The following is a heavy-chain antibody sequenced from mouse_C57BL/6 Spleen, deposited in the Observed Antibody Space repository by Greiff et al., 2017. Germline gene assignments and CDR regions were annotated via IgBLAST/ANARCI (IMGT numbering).Heavy chain of an antibody. CDR1: GFNIKDYY. J-gene: IGHJ1*03. Sequence: VQLQQSGAELVRPGASVKLSCTASGFNIKDYYMHWVKQRPEQGLEWIGRIDPEDGGTEYAPKFQGKATMTADTSSNTAYLQLSSLTSEDTAVYYCTPTTVVATDWCFDVWGTGTTVTVSS. D-gene: IGHD1-1*01. CDR2: IDPEDGGT. V-gene: IGHV14-1*01. CDR3: TPTTVVATDWCFDV.